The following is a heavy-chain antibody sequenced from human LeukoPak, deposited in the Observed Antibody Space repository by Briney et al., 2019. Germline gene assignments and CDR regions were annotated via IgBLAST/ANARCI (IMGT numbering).Heavy chain of an antibody. Sequence: SETLSLTCTVSGYSISSGYYWGWIRQPPGKGLEWIGSIYHSGITFYNPSLKSRVTISVDRSKNQFSLKVTSVTAADTAVYYCASLYIPATRFDYWGQGTLVTVSS. CDR1: GYSISSGYY. J-gene: IGHJ4*02. D-gene: IGHD5-24*01. CDR3: ASLYIPATRFDY. CDR2: IYHSGIT. V-gene: IGHV4-38-2*02.